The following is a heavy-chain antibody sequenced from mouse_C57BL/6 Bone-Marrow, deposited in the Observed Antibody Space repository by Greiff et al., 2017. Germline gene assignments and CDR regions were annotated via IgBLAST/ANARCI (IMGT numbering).Heavy chain of an antibody. Sequence: EVQVVESGGDLVKPGGSLKLSCAASGFTFISYGMSWVRQTPDKRLEWVATISSGGSYTYYPDSVKGRFTISRDNAKNTLYLQMSSLKSEDTAMYYCARPPYYYGSSRGYFDVWGTGTTVTVSS. CDR1: GFTFISYG. J-gene: IGHJ1*03. CDR3: ARPPYYYGSSRGYFDV. CDR2: ISSGGSYT. D-gene: IGHD1-1*01. V-gene: IGHV5-6*01.